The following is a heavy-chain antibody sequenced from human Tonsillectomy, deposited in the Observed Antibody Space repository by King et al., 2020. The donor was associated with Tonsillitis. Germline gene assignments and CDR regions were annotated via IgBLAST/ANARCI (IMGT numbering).Heavy chain of an antibody. J-gene: IGHJ4*02. CDR1: EFTFSSYA. CDR3: AKLGFSSGWYGYFDY. Sequence: VQLVESGGGLVQPGGSLRLSCAVSEFTFSSYAMTWVRQAPGKGLEWVSAISGSAGSTYYADSVKGRFTISRDNSKNTLYLQMNSLGAEDTAVYYCAKLGFSSGWYGYFDYWGQGTLVTVSS. V-gene: IGHV3-23*04. CDR2: ISGSAGST. D-gene: IGHD6-19*01.